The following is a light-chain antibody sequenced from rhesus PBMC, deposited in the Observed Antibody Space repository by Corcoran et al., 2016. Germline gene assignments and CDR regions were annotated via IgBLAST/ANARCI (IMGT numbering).Light chain of an antibody. V-gene: IGKV1-22*01. J-gene: IGKJ1*01. CDR2: KAS. CDR3: LQYSSSPPT. CDR1: QSISSW. Sequence: DIQMTQSPSFLSASVGDTVTITCRASQSISSWLDWYQQKPGKAPKLLIYKASSLQSGVPSRFSGIGARTDFTLTLRSLQPADFTTYYCLQYSSSPPTFGQGTKVAIK.